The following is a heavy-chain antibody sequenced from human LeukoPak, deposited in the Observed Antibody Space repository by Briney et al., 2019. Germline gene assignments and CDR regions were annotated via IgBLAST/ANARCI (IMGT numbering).Heavy chain of an antibody. J-gene: IGHJ3*02. CDR1: GGSINNYY. D-gene: IGHD2-15*01. CDR3: ARGRYCSADICSGGDAFDI. CDR2: IYTRGST. V-gene: IGHV4-4*07. Sequence: PSEALSLTCTVSGGSINNYYWSWIRQPAGKGLEWIGRIYTRGSTNYNPSLKSRVTMSVDTSKNQFSLKLSSVTAADTAVYYCARGRYCSADICSGGDAFDIWGQGTMVSVSS.